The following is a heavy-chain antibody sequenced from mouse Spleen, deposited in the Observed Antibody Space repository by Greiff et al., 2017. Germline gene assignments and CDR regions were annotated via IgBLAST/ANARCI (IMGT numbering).Heavy chain of an antibody. Sequence: VQLQESGPGLVAPSQSLSITCTVSGFSLTGYGVNWVRQPPGKGLEWLGMIWGDGSTDYNSALKSRLSISKDNSKSQVFLKMNSLQTDDTARYYCARDGRRGLYWYFDVWGAGTTVTVSS. CDR1: GFSLTGYG. V-gene: IGHV2-6-7*01. CDR2: IWGDGST. D-gene: IGHD2-12*01. J-gene: IGHJ1*01. CDR3: ARDGRRGLYWYFDV.